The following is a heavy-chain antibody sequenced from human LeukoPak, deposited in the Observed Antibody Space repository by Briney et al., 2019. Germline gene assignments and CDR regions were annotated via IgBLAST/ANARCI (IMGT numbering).Heavy chain of an antibody. CDR3: AGNRNALGDVNWLDP. D-gene: IGHD3-16*01. J-gene: IGHJ5*02. V-gene: IGHV4-59*01. Sequence: HPSETLSLTGTVSGASISGYYWNWIRQSPGKGLEWIAFIYDTGSTNSNPSLRSRVTISVDTSKNQFSLNLKSVTAADTAVYYCAGNRNALGDVNWLDPWGQGTLVTVS. CDR1: GASISGYY. CDR2: IYDTGST.